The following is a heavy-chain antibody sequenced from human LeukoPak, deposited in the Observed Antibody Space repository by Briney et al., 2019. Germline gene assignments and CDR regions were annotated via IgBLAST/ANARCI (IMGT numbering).Heavy chain of an antibody. J-gene: IGHJ1*01. Sequence: ASVKVSCKASGYTFTSYDINWVRQATGQGLEWMGWMNPNSGNTGYAQKFQGRVTMTRNTSISTAYMELSSLRSEDTAVYYCAIPDYYDSSGYPHPFQHWGQGTLVTVSS. D-gene: IGHD3-22*01. V-gene: IGHV1-8*01. CDR1: GYTFTSYD. CDR2: MNPNSGNT. CDR3: AIPDYYDSSGYPHPFQH.